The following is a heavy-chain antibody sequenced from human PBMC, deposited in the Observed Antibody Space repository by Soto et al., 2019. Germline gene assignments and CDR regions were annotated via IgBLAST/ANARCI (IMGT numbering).Heavy chain of an antibody. V-gene: IGHV4-59*10. D-gene: IGHD1-1*01. CDR1: GGSISGFF. J-gene: IGHJ6*02. Sequence: ETLSLTCAVSGGSISGFFWTWVRQPPGMPLEGLGHVSASGSTVYNPSLQSRLTLSLDVSKNRFSLELTSVTAADTATYFCARGGSTHYYYGLDVWGQGTTVTVSS. CDR2: VSASGST. CDR3: ARGGSTHYYYGLDV.